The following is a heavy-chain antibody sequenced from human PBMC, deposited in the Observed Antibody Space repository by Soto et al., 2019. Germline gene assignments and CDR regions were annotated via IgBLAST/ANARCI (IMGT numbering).Heavy chain of an antibody. CDR2: ISAYNGDT. CDR1: GYTFTNYG. Sequence: GASVKVSCKASGYTFTNYGITWVRQAPGQGLEWMGWISAYNGDTIYAQRLQGRVTMTEDTSTDTAYMELSSLRSEDTAVYYCATVCSGGSCYSYYFDYWGQGTLVTVSS. CDR3: ATVCSGGSCYSYYFDY. V-gene: IGHV1-18*01. D-gene: IGHD2-15*01. J-gene: IGHJ4*02.